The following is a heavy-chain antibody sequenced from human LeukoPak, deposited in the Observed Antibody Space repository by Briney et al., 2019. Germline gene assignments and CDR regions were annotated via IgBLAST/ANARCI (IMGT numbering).Heavy chain of an antibody. CDR3: ARREVGGTGDY. D-gene: IGHD1-26*01. J-gene: IGHJ4*02. CDR2: VSGNGGSS. Sequence: PGGSLRLSCAASGSGFIFSNYGMRWVRQAPGKGLEWVSAVSGNGGSSFYADSVKGRFTISRDNSKNTLFLQVDSLRAEDSAIYYCARREVGGTGDYWGQGTQVTVSS. V-gene: IGHV3-23*01. CDR1: GSGFIFSNYG.